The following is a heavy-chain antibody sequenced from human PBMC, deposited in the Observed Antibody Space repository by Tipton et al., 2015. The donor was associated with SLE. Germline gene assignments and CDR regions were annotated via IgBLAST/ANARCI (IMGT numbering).Heavy chain of an antibody. CDR1: GYSISSGYY. CDR3: ARELRAGYFDY. J-gene: IGHJ4*02. Sequence: TLSLTCAVSGYSISSGYYWGWIRQPPGKGLEWIGSIYHRGSTYYNPSLKSRVTISVDTSKNQFSLKLSSVTAADTTVYYCARELRAGYFDYWGQGTLVTVSS. V-gene: IGHV4-38-2*02. CDR2: IYHRGST. D-gene: IGHD3-10*01.